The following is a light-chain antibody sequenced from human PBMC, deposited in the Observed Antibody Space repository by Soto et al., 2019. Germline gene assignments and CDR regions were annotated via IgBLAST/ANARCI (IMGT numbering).Light chain of an antibody. Sequence: EIVLTQSPGTLSLSPGERATLSCRASETVKSTYLAWYQQKPGQAPSLLIYGASSRAAGVPDRFSGSGSGTDFTLTISRLEPEDFAVYYCHHYGGSPPLTVGGGAKVEIK. CDR2: GAS. CDR3: HHYGGSPPLT. CDR1: ETVKSTY. V-gene: IGKV3-20*01. J-gene: IGKJ4*01.